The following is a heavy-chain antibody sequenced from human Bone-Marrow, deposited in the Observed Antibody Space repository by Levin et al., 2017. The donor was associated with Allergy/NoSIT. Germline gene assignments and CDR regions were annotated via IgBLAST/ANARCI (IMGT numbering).Heavy chain of an antibody. CDR3: VRGAKSGFDY. Sequence: PSETLSLTCAISGDSVSTSSVAWNWIRQSPSRGLEWLGRTYYRSKWSNDYAVSVKSRITINPDTSRNQFSLQLNSVTPEDTAVYYCVRGAKSGFDYWGQGTLVTVSS. V-gene: IGHV6-1*01. CDR2: TYYRSKWSN. CDR1: GDSVSTSSVA. J-gene: IGHJ4*02. D-gene: IGHD1-26*01.